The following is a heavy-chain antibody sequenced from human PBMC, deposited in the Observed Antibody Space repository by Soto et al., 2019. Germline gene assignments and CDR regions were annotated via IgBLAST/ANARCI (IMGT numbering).Heavy chain of an antibody. V-gene: IGHV4-59*01. Sequence: XXTLSLPFTVSGGSISSYYWSWIRQPPGKGLEWIGYIYYSGITNYNPSLKSRVTISVDTSKNQFYLKLSSVTAADTAVYYCARVPGPWGLGTLVTVSS. CDR2: IYYSGIT. J-gene: IGHJ5*02. CDR3: ARVPGP. CDR1: GGSISSYY. D-gene: IGHD7-27*01.